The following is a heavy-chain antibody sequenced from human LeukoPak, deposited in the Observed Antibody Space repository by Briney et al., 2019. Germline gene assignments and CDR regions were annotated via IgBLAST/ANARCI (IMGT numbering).Heavy chain of an antibody. CDR1: GYTFTSYY. V-gene: IGHV1-46*01. Sequence: ASVKVSCKASGYTFTSYYMHWVRQAPGQGLEWMGIINPSGGSTSYAQKFQGRVTMTRDTSTSTVYMELSSLRSEDTAVYYCARDGRSGSYLNYFDYWGQGTLVTVSS. CDR3: ARDGRSGSYLNYFDY. J-gene: IGHJ4*02. CDR2: INPSGGST. D-gene: IGHD1-26*01.